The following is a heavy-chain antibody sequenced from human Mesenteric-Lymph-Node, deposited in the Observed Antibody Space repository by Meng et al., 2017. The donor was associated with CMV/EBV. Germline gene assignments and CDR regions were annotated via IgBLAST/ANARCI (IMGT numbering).Heavy chain of an antibody. V-gene: IGHV4-34*01. Sequence: VQFTQGGAGLLEPSETLSVTCAVYGGSFSGYYWNWIRQSPEKGLEWIGEINHSGSTTYNPSFTSRIIISVDTSTNQISLNMSSVTAADTAVYYCARGSSYDILTGYFDYWGQGALVTVSS. CDR1: GGSFSGYY. J-gene: IGHJ4*02. CDR2: INHSGST. CDR3: ARGSSYDILTGYFDY. D-gene: IGHD3-9*01.